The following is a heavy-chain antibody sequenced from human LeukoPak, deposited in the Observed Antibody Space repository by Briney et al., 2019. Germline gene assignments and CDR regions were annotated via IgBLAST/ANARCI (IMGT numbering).Heavy chain of an antibody. CDR2: ISGSGGGT. CDR3: AKSNGVDRNGYNSDYFDY. V-gene: IGHV3-23*01. CDR1: GFTFSSYA. Sequence: GGSLRLSCAASGFTFSSYAMSWVRQAPGKGLEWVSTISGSGGGTYYADSVKGRFTISRDDSKDTLYLQMNSLRAEDTAVYYCAKSNGVDRNGYNSDYFDYWGQGTLVTVSS. J-gene: IGHJ4*02. D-gene: IGHD5-24*01.